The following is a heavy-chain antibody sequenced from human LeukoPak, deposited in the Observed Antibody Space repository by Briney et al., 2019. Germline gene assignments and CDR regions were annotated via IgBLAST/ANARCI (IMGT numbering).Heavy chain of an antibody. CDR3: ARDTDRGSGADY. CDR2: IYYSGST. J-gene: IGHJ4*02. CDR1: GGSISSSSYY. Sequence: SETLSLTCTVSGGSISSSSYYWGWIRQPPGKGLEWIGSIYYSGSTYYNPSLKSRVTISVDTSKNQFSLKLSSVTAADTAVYYCARDTDRGSGADYWGQGTLVTVSS. V-gene: IGHV4-39*02. D-gene: IGHD2-15*01.